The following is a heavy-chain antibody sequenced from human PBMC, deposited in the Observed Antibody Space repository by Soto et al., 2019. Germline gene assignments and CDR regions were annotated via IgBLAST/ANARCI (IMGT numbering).Heavy chain of an antibody. V-gene: IGHV3-15*01. J-gene: IGHJ4*02. D-gene: IGHD3-3*01. CDR3: SWSDYHYFGS. CDR2: TKSKADGATT. CDR1: GITLSNAW. Sequence: PGGSLRLSCAASGITLSNAWMTWVRQAPGKGLEWVGRTKSKADGATTEYGSPVKDRFIISRDDSENTLDLQMNSLKTEDTAVYYCSWSDYHYFGSWGQGTLVT.